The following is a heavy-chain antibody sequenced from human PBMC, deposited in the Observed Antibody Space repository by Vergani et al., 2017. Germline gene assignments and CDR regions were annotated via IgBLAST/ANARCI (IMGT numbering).Heavy chain of an antibody. CDR2: INHSGST. CDR1: GGSFSGYY. CDR3: ASGVVVPAARYYYYYYMDV. V-gene: IGHV4-34*01. Sequence: QVQLQQWGAGLLKPSETLSLTCAVYGGSFSGYYWSWIRQPPGKGLEWIGEINHSGSTNYNPSLKSRVTISVDTSKNQFSLKLSSVTAADTAVYYCASGVVVPAARYYYYYYMDVWGKGTTVTVSS. J-gene: IGHJ6*03. D-gene: IGHD2-2*01.